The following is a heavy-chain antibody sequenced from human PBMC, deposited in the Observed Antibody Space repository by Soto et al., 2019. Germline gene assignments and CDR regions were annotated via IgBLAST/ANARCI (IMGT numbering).Heavy chain of an antibody. D-gene: IGHD2-15*01. J-gene: IGHJ4*02. CDR1: GYSLTSFW. V-gene: IGHV5-51*01. CDR2: IYPGDSDT. Sequence: PGESLKISCKGSGYSLTSFWIGWVRQMPGKGLEWMGIIYPGDSDTRYSPSFQGQVTISADKSISTAYLQWSSLKASDTAMYYCARRIDGFTPHFDYWGQGTLVTVSS. CDR3: ARRIDGFTPHFDY.